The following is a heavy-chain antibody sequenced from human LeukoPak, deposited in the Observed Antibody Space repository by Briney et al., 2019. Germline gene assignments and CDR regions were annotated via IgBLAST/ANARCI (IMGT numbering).Heavy chain of an antibody. CDR2: INPNTGGT. D-gene: IGHD3-9*01. J-gene: IGHJ1*01. CDR1: VDTFTGYY. Sequence: ASEKVSCKSSVDTFTGYYMHWVRHAPGEGLEWMGWINPNTGGTNYAQKCQRRVTMTRHTPIRTAHMELSRLRSDAPAADFCWSGYAILTGYLSPVGYWGKGTLVTVSS. V-gene: IGHV1-2*02. CDR3: WSGYAILTGYLSPVGY.